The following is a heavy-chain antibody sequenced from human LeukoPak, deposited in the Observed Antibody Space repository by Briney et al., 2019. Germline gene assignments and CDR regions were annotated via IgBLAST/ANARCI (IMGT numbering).Heavy chain of an antibody. D-gene: IGHD3-9*01. CDR3: ARGLSYYDILTGYYSGWFDP. CDR1: GVSISGSSYY. V-gene: IGHV4-39*07. CDR2: INHSGST. J-gene: IGHJ5*02. Sequence: SETLSLTCTVSGVSISGSSYYWGWIRQPPGKGLEWIGEINHSGSTNYNPSLKSRVTISVDTSKNQFSLKLSSVTAADTAVYYCARGLSYYDILTGYYSGWFDPWGQGTLVTVSS.